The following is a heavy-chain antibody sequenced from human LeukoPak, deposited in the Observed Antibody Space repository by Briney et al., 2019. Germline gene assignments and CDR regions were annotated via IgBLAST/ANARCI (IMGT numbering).Heavy chain of an antibody. CDR3: ARSYSSGWDFDY. CDR1: GGSISSYY. Sequence: SETLSLTCTVSGGSISSYYWSWIRQPPGKGLEWIGYIYYSGSTNYNPSLKSRVTISVDTSKNQFSLKLSSMTAADTAVYYCARSYSSGWDFDYWGQGTLVTVSS. CDR2: IYYSGST. V-gene: IGHV4-59*01. J-gene: IGHJ4*02. D-gene: IGHD6-19*01.